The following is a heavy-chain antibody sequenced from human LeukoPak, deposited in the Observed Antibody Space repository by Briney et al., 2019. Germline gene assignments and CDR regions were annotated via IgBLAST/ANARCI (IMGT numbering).Heavy chain of an antibody. Sequence: GESLKISCKCSGXSFTIYCIAWVRQLPGKGLEWMGIIFPGDSDTRYSPSFQGQVTLSADKSISSAYLQWSSLKASDTAMYYCARGPPNCSGGSCEHYFDYWGQGTLVTVSS. CDR2: IFPGDSDT. J-gene: IGHJ4*02. CDR3: ARGPPNCSGGSCEHYFDY. D-gene: IGHD2-15*01. CDR1: GXSFTIYC. V-gene: IGHV5-51*01.